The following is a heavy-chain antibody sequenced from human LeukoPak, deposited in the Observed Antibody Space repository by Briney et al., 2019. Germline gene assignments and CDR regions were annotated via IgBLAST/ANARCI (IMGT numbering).Heavy chain of an antibody. CDR1: GASITSYY. D-gene: IGHD1/OR15-1a*01. V-gene: IGHV4-59*08. Sequence: PSETLSLTCTVSGASITSYYWNWIRQPPGKGLEWIGYIYYSGDTNFNPSLRSRVTISVDTSKNQFSLKLSSVTAADTAVYYCVRHEQGRFDYWGQGTLVIVSS. CDR2: IYYSGDT. J-gene: IGHJ4*02. CDR3: VRHEQGRFDY.